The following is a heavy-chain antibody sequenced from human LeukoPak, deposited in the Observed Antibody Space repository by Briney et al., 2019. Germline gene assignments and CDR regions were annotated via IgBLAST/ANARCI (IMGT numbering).Heavy chain of an antibody. D-gene: IGHD5-24*01. Sequence: PSETLSLTCTVSGGSISSYYWSWIRQPPGKGLERIGYIYYSGSTTYNPSLKSRVTISVDTSKNQFSLKLSSVTAADTAVYYCAREKGDGYNDYWGQGTPVTVSS. CDR2: IYYSGST. CDR1: GGSISSYY. J-gene: IGHJ4*02. CDR3: AREKGDGYNDY. V-gene: IGHV4-59*01.